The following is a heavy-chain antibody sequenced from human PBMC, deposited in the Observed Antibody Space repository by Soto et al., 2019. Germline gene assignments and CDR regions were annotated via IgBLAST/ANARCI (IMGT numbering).Heavy chain of an antibody. V-gene: IGHV2-5*02. CDR2: IYWDDEK. Sequence: QITLKESGPTLVKPTETLTLTCTFSGFSLSTRGVGVGWIRQPPGKALEWLALIYWDDEKRYSPSLKSSLTIXXDTSKNQVVLTMTNMDPVDTATYYCAHYDYGGLVYWGQGALVTVSS. CDR3: AHYDYGGLVY. CDR1: GFSLSTRGVG. D-gene: IGHD4-17*01. J-gene: IGHJ4*02.